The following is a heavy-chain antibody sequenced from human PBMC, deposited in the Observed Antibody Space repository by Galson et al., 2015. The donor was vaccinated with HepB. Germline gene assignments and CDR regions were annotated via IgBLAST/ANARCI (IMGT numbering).Heavy chain of an antibody. CDR2: ISAYNGNT. Sequence: SVKVSCKASGYTFTSYGISWVRQAPGQGLEWMGWISAYNGNTNYAQKLQGRVTMTTDTSTSTAYMELRSLRSDDTAVYYCARQVLGDAYYYYYYGMDVWGQGTTVTVSS. CDR3: ARQVLGDAYYYYYYGMDV. D-gene: IGHD3-16*01. J-gene: IGHJ6*02. V-gene: IGHV1-18*04. CDR1: GYTFTSYG.